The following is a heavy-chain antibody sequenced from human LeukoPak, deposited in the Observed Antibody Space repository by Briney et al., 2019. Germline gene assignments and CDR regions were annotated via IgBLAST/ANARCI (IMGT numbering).Heavy chain of an antibody. CDR3: GRYYVMDV. J-gene: IGHJ6*02. V-gene: IGHV3-23*01. CDR2: ISDSGGST. Sequence: GGSLRLSCAASGFTFSTYVMNWVRQAQGKGLEWVSTISDSGGSTYYADSVKGRFTVSRDNSKSTLYLQMNSLRAEDTAVYYCGRYYVMDVWGQGTSVTVSS. CDR1: GFTFSTYV.